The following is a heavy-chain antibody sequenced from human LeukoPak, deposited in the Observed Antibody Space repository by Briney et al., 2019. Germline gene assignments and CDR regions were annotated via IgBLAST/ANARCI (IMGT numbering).Heavy chain of an antibody. CDR1: VGSISSGGYY. Sequence: TLSLTCTVSVGSISSGGYYWSWIRQHPGKGLEWVGYIYYSGSTYYNPSLKSRVTISVDTSKNQFSLKLSSVTAADTVVYYCARIVTMALTGGWFDPWGQGTLVTVSS. J-gene: IGHJ5*02. D-gene: IGHD3-10*01. CDR3: ARIVTMALTGGWFDP. V-gene: IGHV4-31*03. CDR2: IYYSGST.